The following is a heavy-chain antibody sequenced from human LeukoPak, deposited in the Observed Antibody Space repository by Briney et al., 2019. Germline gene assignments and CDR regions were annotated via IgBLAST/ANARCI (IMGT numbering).Heavy chain of an antibody. J-gene: IGHJ5*02. CDR1: GGSISSGSYY. CDR3: ARDHGYSNYGRDWFDP. V-gene: IGHV4-61*02. D-gene: IGHD4-11*01. Sequence: SETLSLTCTVSGGSISSGSYYWSWIRQPAGKGLECIGRIYTSGSTNYNPSLKSRVTISVDTSKNQFSLKLSSVTAADTAVYYCARDHGYSNYGRDWFDPWGQGTLVTVSS. CDR2: IYTSGST.